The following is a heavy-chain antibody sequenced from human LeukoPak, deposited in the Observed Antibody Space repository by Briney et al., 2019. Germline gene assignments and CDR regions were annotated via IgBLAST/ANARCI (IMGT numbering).Heavy chain of an antibody. CDR3: ARDRYYDSSGGFFDY. D-gene: IGHD3-22*01. CDR1: GFTFSSYW. J-gene: IGHJ4*02. CDR2: IKQDGSEK. V-gene: IGHV3-7*01. Sequence: GGSLRLSCVASGFTFSSYWMSWVRQAPGKGLEWVANIKQDGSEKYYVDSVKGRFTISRDNAKNSLYLQMNSLRAEDTAVYYCARDRYYDSSGGFFDYWGQGTLVTVSS.